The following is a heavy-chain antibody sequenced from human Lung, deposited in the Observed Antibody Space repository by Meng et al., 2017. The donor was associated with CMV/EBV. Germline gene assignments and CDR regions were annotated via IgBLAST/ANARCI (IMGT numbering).Heavy chain of an antibody. CDR2: ISGSGGST. V-gene: IGHV3-23*01. J-gene: IGHJ4*02. CDR3: AKDLKAYTTPQLLWFGELLNKNNDY. D-gene: IGHD3-10*01. Sequence: MSWVRKAPGKGLEWVSAISGSGGSTYYADSVKGRFTISRDNSKNTLYLQMNSLRAEDTAVYYCAKDLKAYTTPQLLWFGELLNKNNDYWGQGTLVTVSS.